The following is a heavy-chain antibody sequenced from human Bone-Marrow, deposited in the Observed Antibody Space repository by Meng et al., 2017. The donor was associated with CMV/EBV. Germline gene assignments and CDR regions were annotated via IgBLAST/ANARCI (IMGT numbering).Heavy chain of an antibody. D-gene: IGHD2-2*01. CDR2: IYYSGST. CDR3: ARHRRVRDIVVVPAAILGGGPDY. CDR1: YY. V-gene: IGHV4-39*01. Sequence: YYWGWIRQPPGKGLEWIGSIYYSGSTYYNPSLKSRVTISGETSKNQFSLKLSSVTAADTAVYYCARHRRVRDIVVVPAAILGGGPDYWGQGTLVTVSS. J-gene: IGHJ4*02.